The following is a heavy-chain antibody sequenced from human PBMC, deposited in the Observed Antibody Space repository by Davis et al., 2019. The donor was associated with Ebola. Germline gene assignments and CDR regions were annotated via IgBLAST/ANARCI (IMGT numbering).Heavy chain of an antibody. V-gene: IGHV3-53*05. J-gene: IGHJ4*02. Sequence: GGSLRLSCAASGFTVSSNHMSWVRQAPGKGLEWVSVIYDHSTAYADSVKGRFTISRDNAKNSLYLQMNSLRIDDTALYYCAKDRCSGGSCHFDYWGQGTLVTVSS. D-gene: IGHD2-15*01. CDR3: AKDRCSGGSCHFDY. CDR1: GFTVSSNH. CDR2: IYDHST.